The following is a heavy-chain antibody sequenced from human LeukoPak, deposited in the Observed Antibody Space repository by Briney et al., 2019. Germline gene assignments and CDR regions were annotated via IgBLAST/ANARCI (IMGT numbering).Heavy chain of an antibody. Sequence: ASVKVSCKASGYTFTGYYMHWVRQAPGQGLEWMGWINPNSGGTNYAQKFQGRVTMTRDTSISTACMELSRLRSDDTAVYYCARDRRGGSYYGYWGQGTLVTVSS. CDR2: INPNSGGT. J-gene: IGHJ4*02. CDR1: GYTFTGYY. CDR3: ARDRRGGSYYGY. D-gene: IGHD1-26*01. V-gene: IGHV1-2*02.